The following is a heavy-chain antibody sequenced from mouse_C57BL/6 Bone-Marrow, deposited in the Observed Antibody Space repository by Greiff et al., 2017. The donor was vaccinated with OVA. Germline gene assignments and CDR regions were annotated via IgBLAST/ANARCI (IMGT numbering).Heavy chain of an antibody. CDR2: ISSGGSYT. D-gene: IGHD1-1*01. CDR1: GFTFSSYG. CDR3: ARHPYYYGSSYGWYFDV. V-gene: IGHV5-6*01. J-gene: IGHJ1*03. Sequence: EVKVVESGGDLVKPGGSLKLSCAASGFTFSSYGMSWVRQTPDKRLEWVATISSGGSYTYYPDSVKGRFTISRDNAKNTLYLQMSRLKSEDTAMYYCARHPYYYGSSYGWYFDVWGTGTTVTVSS.